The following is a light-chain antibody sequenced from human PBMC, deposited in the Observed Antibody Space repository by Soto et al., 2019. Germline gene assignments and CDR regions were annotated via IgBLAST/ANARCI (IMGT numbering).Light chain of an antibody. CDR3: CSFGSSATI. J-gene: IGLJ2*01. Sequence: QSALTQPASVSGSPGQSITISCNGTSSDIGSYDLLPWYQQHPGKAPKLMIYEVTKRPAGVSDRFSGSKSANTASLTISGLQVADEADYSCCSFGSSATIFGGGTKLTVL. V-gene: IGLV2-23*02. CDR2: EVT. CDR1: SSDIGSYDL.